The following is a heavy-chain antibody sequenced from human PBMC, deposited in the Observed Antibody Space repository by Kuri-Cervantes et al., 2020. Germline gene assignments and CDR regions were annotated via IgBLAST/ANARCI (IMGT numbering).Heavy chain of an antibody. CDR1: GFTVSSNY. V-gene: IGHV3-30*18. Sequence: GESLKISCAASGFTVSSNYMSWVRQAPGKGLEWVAILSFDGSNKYYADSVKGRFTISRDNSKNTLYLQMNSLRVEDTAVYYCAKGRDGYNYASGFDYWGQGTLVTVSS. J-gene: IGHJ4*02. CDR3: AKGRDGYNYASGFDY. D-gene: IGHD5-24*01. CDR2: LSFDGSNK.